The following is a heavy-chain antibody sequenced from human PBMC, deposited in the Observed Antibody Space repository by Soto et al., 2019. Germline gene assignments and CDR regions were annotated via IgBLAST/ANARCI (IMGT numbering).Heavy chain of an antibody. Sequence: SETLSLTCAVSGYSISSGYYWGWIRQPPGKGLEWIGSIYHIGSTYYNPSLKSRVTISVDTSKNQFSLKLSSVTAADTAVYYCARPIAAAAGWFDPWGQGTLVTVSS. V-gene: IGHV4-38-2*01. D-gene: IGHD6-13*01. CDR2: IYHIGST. CDR3: ARPIAAAAGWFDP. J-gene: IGHJ5*02. CDR1: GYSISSGYY.